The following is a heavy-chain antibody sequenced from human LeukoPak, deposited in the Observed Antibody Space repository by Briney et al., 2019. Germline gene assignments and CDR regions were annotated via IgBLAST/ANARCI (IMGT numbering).Heavy chain of an antibody. Sequence: ASVKVCCKASGFSFTSYDINWVRQASGQGFEWMGWMNPNNGKTGYAQKFQGRVTMTRDTSISTAYMELRDLTSEDTAVYYCVRDGEGVGISVNYWFDPWGQGTLVTVSS. CDR2: MNPNNGKT. CDR1: GFSFTSYD. CDR3: VRDGEGVGISVNYWFDP. V-gene: IGHV1-8*01. J-gene: IGHJ5*02. D-gene: IGHD3-10*01.